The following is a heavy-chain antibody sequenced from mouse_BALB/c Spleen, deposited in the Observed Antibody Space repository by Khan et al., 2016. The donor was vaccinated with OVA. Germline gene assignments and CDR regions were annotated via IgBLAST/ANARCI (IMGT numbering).Heavy chain of an antibody. Sequence: EVELVESGGGLVKPGGSLKLSCAASGFTFSSYAMSWVRQTPEKRLEWVASISSGGSTYYPDRVKGRFTLSRDNARNILYLQMSSLRSEDTAMYYCARGEYYGDYFDYWGQGTTLTVSS. CDR3: ARGEYYGDYFDY. CDR1: GFTFSSYA. V-gene: IGHV5-6-5*01. J-gene: IGHJ2*01. CDR2: ISSGGST. D-gene: IGHD1-2*01.